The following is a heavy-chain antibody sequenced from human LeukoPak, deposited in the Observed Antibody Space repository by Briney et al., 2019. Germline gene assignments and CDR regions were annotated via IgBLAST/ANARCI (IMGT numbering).Heavy chain of an antibody. CDR2: ISWNSGSI. CDR3: AKGTGRYWTFFDS. Sequence: PGGSLRLSCAASGFTSGDYAMHWVRQAPGKGLEWVSGISWNSGSIDYAHSMKGRFTISRDTAKNSLYLQMNSLRPEDTALYYCAKGTGRYWTFFDSWGQGTLVTVSS. V-gene: IGHV3-9*02. J-gene: IGHJ4*02. CDR1: GFTSGDYA. D-gene: IGHD1-1*01.